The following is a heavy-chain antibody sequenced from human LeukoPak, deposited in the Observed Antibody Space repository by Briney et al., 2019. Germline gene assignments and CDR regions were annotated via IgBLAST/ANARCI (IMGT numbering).Heavy chain of an antibody. V-gene: IGHV4-31*03. CDR3: ASSSDSSGYYGVLPPV. CDR2: IYYSGST. J-gene: IGHJ4*02. CDR1: GGSISSGGYY. Sequence: SETLSLTCTVSGGSISSGGYYWRWIRQHPGKGLEWIGYIYYSGSTYYNPSLKSRVTISVDRSKNQFSLKLSSVTAADTAVYYCASSSDSSGYYGVLPPVWGQGTLVTVSS. D-gene: IGHD3-22*01.